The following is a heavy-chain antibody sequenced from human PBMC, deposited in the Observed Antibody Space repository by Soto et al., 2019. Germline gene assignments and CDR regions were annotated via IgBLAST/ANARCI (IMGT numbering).Heavy chain of an antibody. CDR2: ISYDGSNK. J-gene: IGHJ4*02. Sequence: ESGGGVVQPGRSLRLSCAASGFTFSSYAMHWVRQAPGKGLEWVAVISYDGSNKYYADSVKGRFTISRDNSKNTLYLQMNSLRAEDTAVYYCARDRVTMVRGEFDYWGQGTLVTVSS. CDR1: GFTFSSYA. CDR3: ARDRVTMVRGEFDY. V-gene: IGHV3-30-3*01. D-gene: IGHD3-10*01.